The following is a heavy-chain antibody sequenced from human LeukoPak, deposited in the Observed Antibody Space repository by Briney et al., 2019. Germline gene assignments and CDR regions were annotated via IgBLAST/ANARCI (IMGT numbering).Heavy chain of an antibody. D-gene: IGHD4-23*01. CDR1: GYTFTGYY. CDR2: INPNSGGT. CDR3: ARRGTVVTTQVYYYYMDV. Sequence: ASVKVSCKASGYTFTGYYMHWVRQAPGQGLEWMGRINPNSGGTNYAQKFQGRVTMTRDTSISTAYMELSRLRSDDTAVYYCARRGTVVTTQVYYYYMDVWGKGTTVTVSS. J-gene: IGHJ6*03. V-gene: IGHV1-2*06.